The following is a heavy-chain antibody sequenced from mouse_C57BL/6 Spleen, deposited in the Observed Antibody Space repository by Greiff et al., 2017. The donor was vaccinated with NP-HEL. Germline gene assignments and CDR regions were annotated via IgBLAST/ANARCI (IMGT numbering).Heavy chain of an antibody. CDR3: ARGLRYGAMDY. Sequence: QVQLQQPGAELVKPGASVKMSCKASGYTFTSYCITWVKQRPGQGLEWIGDIYPGSGSTNYNKKFKSKATLTVDTSSSTAYMQLSSLTSEDSAVYYCARGLRYGAMDYWGQGTSVTVSS. V-gene: IGHV1-55*01. D-gene: IGHD1-1*01. CDR2: IYPGSGST. CDR1: GYTFTSYC. J-gene: IGHJ4*01.